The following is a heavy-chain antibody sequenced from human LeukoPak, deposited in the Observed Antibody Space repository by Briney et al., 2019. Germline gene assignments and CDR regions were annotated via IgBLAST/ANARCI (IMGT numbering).Heavy chain of an antibody. J-gene: IGHJ3*01. CDR3: VVYKYILSWSAFDF. Sequence: GGSLRLSCGASGFNFSNYWMTWVRQAPGKGLEWVADIRQDGSDKYYVDSVKGRFIISRDNAKKSVSLHMNNLRVEDTAVYYCVVYKYILSWSAFDFWGRGTMVTVSS. D-gene: IGHD6-13*01. CDR2: IRQDGSDK. CDR1: GFNFSNYW. V-gene: IGHV3-7*01.